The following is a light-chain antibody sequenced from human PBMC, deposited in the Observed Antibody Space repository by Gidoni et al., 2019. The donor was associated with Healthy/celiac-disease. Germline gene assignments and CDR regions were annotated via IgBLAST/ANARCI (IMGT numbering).Light chain of an antibody. J-gene: IGKJ5*01. CDR2: AAS. Sequence: DIQMTQSPSSLSASVGDRVTIPCRASQSISSYLNWYQQKPGKAPKLLIYAASSLQSGFPSRFSGSGSGTDFTLTISSLQPEDFATYYCQQSYSTPDTFGQGTRLEIK. V-gene: IGKV1-39*01. CDR1: QSISSY. CDR3: QQSYSTPDT.